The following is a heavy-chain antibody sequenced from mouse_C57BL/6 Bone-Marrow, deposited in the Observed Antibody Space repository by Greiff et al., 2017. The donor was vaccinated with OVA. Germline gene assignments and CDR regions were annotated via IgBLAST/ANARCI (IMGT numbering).Heavy chain of an antibody. CDR1: GFTFSDYY. D-gene: IGHD1-1*01. CDR2: INYDGSST. J-gene: IGHJ4*01. V-gene: IGHV5-16*01. Sequence: DVKLVESEGGLVQPGSSMKLSCTASGFTFSDYYMAWVRQVPEKGLEWVANINYDGSSTYYLDSLKSRFIISRDNAKNILYLQMSSLKSEDTATYYCARDTGYITTVDYAMDYWGQGTSVTVSS. CDR3: ARDTGYITTVDYAMDY.